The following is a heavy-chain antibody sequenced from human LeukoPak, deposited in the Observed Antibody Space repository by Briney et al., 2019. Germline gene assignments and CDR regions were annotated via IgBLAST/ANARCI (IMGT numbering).Heavy chain of an antibody. CDR1: GCALSTSGMC. CDR2: IDWDDDK. D-gene: IGHD4-17*01. Sequence: ESGPTLLNPTHTLTLTCTFSGCALSTSGMCVSWIRQSPGKAREWLARIDWDDDKKYSTSLKTRLTISKDASKNQVVLTMTNMDPVDTATYYCARMLFTVTTTYYDYWGQGTLVTVSS. V-gene: IGHV2-70*11. CDR3: ARMLFTVTTTYYDY. J-gene: IGHJ4*02.